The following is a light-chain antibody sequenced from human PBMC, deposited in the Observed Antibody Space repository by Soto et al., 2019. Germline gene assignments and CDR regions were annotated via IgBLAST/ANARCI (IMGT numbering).Light chain of an antibody. V-gene: IGLV1-40*01. Sequence: QAVVTQPPSVSGAPGQRVTISCAGSASNIGAGYDVHWYQQLPGTAPKLLIYHNNNRPSGVPDRFSGSKSGTSASLSITGLQAEDESDYYCQSYDSSLTAWVFGGGTQLTVL. J-gene: IGLJ3*02. CDR2: HNN. CDR3: QSYDSSLTAWV. CDR1: ASNIGAGYD.